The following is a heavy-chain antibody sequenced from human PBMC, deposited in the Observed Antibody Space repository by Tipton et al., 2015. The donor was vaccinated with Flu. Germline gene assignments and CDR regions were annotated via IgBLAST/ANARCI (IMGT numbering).Heavy chain of an antibody. D-gene: IGHD2-8*02. Sequence: SLRLSCAASGFTFSNFAMHWVRQAPGKGLEWVAGIWYDGSNKYYADSVKGRFTISRDNSKNTLYLQMNSLRAEDTAVYYCAKLVRGGYWYFDLWGRGTLVTVSS. CDR1: GFTFSNFA. CDR2: IWYDGSNK. V-gene: IGHV3-33*06. J-gene: IGHJ2*01. CDR3: AKLVRGGYWYFDL.